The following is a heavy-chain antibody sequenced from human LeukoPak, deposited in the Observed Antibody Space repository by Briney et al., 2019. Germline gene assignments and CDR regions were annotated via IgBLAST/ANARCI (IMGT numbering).Heavy chain of an antibody. CDR1: GFTFSSYA. CDR2: ISGSGGST. Sequence: QAGGSLRLSCAASGFTFSSYAMSWVRQAPGKGLEWVSAISGSGGSTYYADSVKGRFTISRDNSKNTLYLQMNSLRAEDTAVYYRATMPGGSYHLKYFQHWGQGTLVTVSS. CDR3: ATMPGGSYHLKYFQH. J-gene: IGHJ1*01. V-gene: IGHV3-23*01. D-gene: IGHD1-26*01.